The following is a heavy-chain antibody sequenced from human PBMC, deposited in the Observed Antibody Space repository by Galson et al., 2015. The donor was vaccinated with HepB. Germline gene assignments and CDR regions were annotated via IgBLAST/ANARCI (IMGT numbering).Heavy chain of an antibody. CDR1: GFTFSSYA. Sequence: SLRLSCAASGFTFSSYAMHWVRQAPGKGLEWVAVISYDGSNKYYADSVKGRFTISRDNSKNTLYLQMNSLRAEDTAVYYCERDPPNVVVVAATGGGYFDYWGQGTLVTVSS. D-gene: IGHD2-15*01. J-gene: IGHJ4*02. V-gene: IGHV3-30*04. CDR3: ERDPPNVVVVAATGGGYFDY. CDR2: ISYDGSNK.